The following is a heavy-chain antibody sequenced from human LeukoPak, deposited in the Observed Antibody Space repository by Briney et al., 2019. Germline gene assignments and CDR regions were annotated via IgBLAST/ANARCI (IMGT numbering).Heavy chain of an antibody. Sequence: GGSLRLSCAASGFTFSSYAMSWVCQAPGKGLEWVSAISSSGGSTYYADSVRGRFTISRDNSKNTLSLQMNGLRVEDTAVYYCAKVMPPGRIRFYSYYMDVWGKGTTVTVS. CDR1: GFTFSSYA. D-gene: IGHD2-15*01. CDR2: ISSSGGST. CDR3: AKVMPPGRIRFYSYYMDV. J-gene: IGHJ6*03. V-gene: IGHV3-23*01.